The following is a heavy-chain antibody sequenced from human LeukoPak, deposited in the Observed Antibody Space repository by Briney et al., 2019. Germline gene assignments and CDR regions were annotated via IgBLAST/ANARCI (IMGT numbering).Heavy chain of an antibody. V-gene: IGHV3-7*01. CDR3: ASYDFWSGYYIDY. CDR1: VFTFSSYW. J-gene: IGHJ4*02. D-gene: IGHD3-3*01. Sequence: GGSLRLSCAACVFTFSSYWMSWVRQAPGKGLEWVANIKQDGSEKYYVDSVKGRFTISRDNAKNSLYLQMNSLRAEDTAVYYCASYDFWSGYYIDYWGQGTLVTVSS. CDR2: IKQDGSEK.